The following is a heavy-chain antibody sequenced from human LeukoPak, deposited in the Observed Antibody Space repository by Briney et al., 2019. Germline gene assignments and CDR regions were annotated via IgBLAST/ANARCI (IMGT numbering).Heavy chain of an antibody. D-gene: IGHD7-27*01. J-gene: IGHJ4*02. CDR1: GFTFSSYS. CDR3: ARETGPLGY. CDR2: ISSSSTI. V-gene: IGHV3-48*04. Sequence: GGSLRLSCAASGFTFSSYSMNWVRQAPGKGLEWVSYISSSSTIYYADSVKGRFTISRDNAKNSLYLQMNSLRAEDTAVYYCARETGPLGYWGQGTLVTVSS.